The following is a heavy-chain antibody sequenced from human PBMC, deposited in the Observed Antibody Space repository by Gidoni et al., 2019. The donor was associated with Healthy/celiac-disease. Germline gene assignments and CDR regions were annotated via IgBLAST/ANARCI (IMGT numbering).Heavy chain of an antibody. Sequence: QVQLVQSGAEVKKPGSSVKVSCMASGGTFSSSAISWVRQAPGQGLEWMGGIIPIFGTANYAQKFQGRVTITADESTSTAYMELSSLRAEDTAVYYCARGGTTVKHYYGMDVWGQGTTVTVSS. CDR2: IIPIFGTA. J-gene: IGHJ6*02. CDR3: ARGGTTVKHYYGMDV. CDR1: GGTFSSSA. V-gene: IGHV1-69*01. D-gene: IGHD4-17*01.